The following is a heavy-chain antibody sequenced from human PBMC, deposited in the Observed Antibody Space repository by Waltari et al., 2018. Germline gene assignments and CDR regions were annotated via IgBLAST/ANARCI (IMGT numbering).Heavy chain of an antibody. V-gene: IGHV4-39*01. D-gene: IGHD1-26*01. Sequence: QLQLQESGPGLVKPSETLSLTCTVSGGSISSSSYYWGWIRQPPGKGLEWIGSIYYSGSTYYNPSLKSRVTISVDTSKNQFSLKLSSVTAADTAVYYCARPGLVGAIAEYFQHWGQGTLVTVSS. CDR3: ARPGLVGAIAEYFQH. J-gene: IGHJ1*01. CDR2: IYYSGST. CDR1: GGSISSSSYY.